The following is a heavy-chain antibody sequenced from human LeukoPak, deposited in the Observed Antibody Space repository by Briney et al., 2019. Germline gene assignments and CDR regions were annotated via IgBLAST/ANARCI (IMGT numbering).Heavy chain of an antibody. CDR1: GYTFTGYY. CDR2: INPSGGST. V-gene: IGHV1-46*01. CDR3: ARAQDIVVVVAATQWFDP. Sequence: ASVKVSCKASGYTFTGYYMHWVRQAPGQGLEWMGIINPSGGSTSYAQKFQGRVTMTRDTSTSTVYMELSSLRSEDTAVYYCARAQDIVVVVAATQWFDPWGQGTLVTVSS. J-gene: IGHJ5*02. D-gene: IGHD2-15*01.